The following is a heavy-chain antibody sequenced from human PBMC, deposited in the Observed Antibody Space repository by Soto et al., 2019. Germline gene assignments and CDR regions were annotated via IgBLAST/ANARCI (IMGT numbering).Heavy chain of an antibody. CDR2: ISGSGGST. V-gene: IGHV3-23*01. CDR3: AKDCPRAKGNNWNDNNAFDI. CDR1: GFPFSSYA. Sequence: PGGSLRLSCAASGFPFSSYAMSWVRQAPGKGLEWVSAISGSGGSTYYADSVKGRFTISRDNSKNTLYLQMNSLRAEDTAVYYCAKDCPRAKGNNWNDNNAFDIWGQGTMVTVSS. D-gene: IGHD1-1*01. J-gene: IGHJ3*02.